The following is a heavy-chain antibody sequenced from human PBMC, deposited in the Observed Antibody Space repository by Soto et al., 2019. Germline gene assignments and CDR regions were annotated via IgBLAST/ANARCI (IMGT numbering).Heavy chain of an antibody. CDR2: ISYDGSNK. V-gene: IGHV3-30*18. Sequence: QVQLVESGGGVVQPGRSLRLSCAASGFTFSSYGMHWVRQAPGKGLEWVAVISYDGSNKYYADSVKGRFTISRDNSKNTLYLQMNSLRAEDMAVYYCAKDEGGSLFDYWGQGTLVTVSS. D-gene: IGHD2-15*01. CDR3: AKDEGGSLFDY. CDR1: GFTFSSYG. J-gene: IGHJ4*02.